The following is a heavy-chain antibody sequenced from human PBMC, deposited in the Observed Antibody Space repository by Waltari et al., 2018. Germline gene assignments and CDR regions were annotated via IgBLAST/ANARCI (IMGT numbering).Heavy chain of an antibody. J-gene: IGHJ4*02. CDR2: IKEDGSEK. Sequence: EVQLVESGGDLVQPGGSLRLSCAASGFTFSTYWMTWVRQAPGKGREWLANIKEDGSEKTYVDSVKGRFTISRDNAKNSLYLQMNSLRAEDTAVYYCARDPHYSNFDYWGQGTLVTVSS. CDR3: ARDPHYSNFDY. D-gene: IGHD4-4*01. V-gene: IGHV3-7*01. CDR1: GFTFSTYW.